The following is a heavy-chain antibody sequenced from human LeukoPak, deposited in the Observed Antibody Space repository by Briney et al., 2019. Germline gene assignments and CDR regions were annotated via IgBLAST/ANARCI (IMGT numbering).Heavy chain of an antibody. V-gene: IGHV3-11*01. D-gene: IGHD3-3*01. CDR1: GFTFSDYY. Sequence: GGSLRLSCAASGFTFSDYYMSWIRQAPGKGLEWVSYISSSGSIIYYADSVKGRFTISRDNAKNSLYLQMNSLRAEDTAVYYCARDSARITIFGVVIEDGMDVWGQGTTVTVSS. CDR3: ARDSARITIFGVVIEDGMDV. CDR2: ISSSGSII. J-gene: IGHJ6*02.